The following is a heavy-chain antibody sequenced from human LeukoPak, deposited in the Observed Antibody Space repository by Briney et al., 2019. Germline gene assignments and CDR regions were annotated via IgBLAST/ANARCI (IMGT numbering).Heavy chain of an antibody. V-gene: IGHV4-30-2*01. J-gene: IGHJ5*02. D-gene: IGHD6-19*01. CDR1: GGSISSGGYS. CDR3: ARAGSQYSSKNWFDP. Sequence: SETLSLTCAVSGGSISSGGYSGSWIRQPPGKGLEWIGYIYHSGSTYYNPSLKSRVTISVDRSKNQFSLKLSSVTAADTAVYYCARAGSQYSSKNWFDPWGQGTLVTVSS. CDR2: IYHSGST.